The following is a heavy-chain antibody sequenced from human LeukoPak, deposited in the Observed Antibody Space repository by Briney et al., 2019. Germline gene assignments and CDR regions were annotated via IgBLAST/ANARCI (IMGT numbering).Heavy chain of an antibody. CDR3: AREYCSGGSCYSLGPFDP. J-gene: IGHJ5*02. CDR1: GGSISSGDYY. Sequence: SQTLSLTCTVSGGSISSGDYYWSWIRQPPGKGLGWIGYIYYSGSTYYNPSLKSRVTISVDTSKNQFSLKLSSVTAADTAVYYCAREYCSGGSCYSLGPFDPWGQGTLVTVSS. CDR2: IYYSGST. D-gene: IGHD2-15*01. V-gene: IGHV4-30-4*01.